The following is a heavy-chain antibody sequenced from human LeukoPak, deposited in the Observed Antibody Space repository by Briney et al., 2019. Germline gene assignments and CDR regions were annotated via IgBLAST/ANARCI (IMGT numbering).Heavy chain of an antibody. D-gene: IGHD1-26*01. V-gene: IGHV3-23*01. CDR1: GFTFSSYA. Sequence: GGSLRLSCAASGFTFSSYAMSWVRQAPGKGLEWVSAISGSGGSTYYADSVKGRFTISRDISKNTLYLQMNSLRAEDTAVYYCARGSGSYYWFDYWGQGTLVTVSS. CDR3: ARGSGSYYWFDY. J-gene: IGHJ4*02. CDR2: ISGSGGST.